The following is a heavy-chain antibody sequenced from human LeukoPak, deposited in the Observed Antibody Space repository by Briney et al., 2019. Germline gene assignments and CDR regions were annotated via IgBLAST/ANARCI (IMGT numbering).Heavy chain of an antibody. V-gene: IGHV3-7*01. Sequence: GGSLRLSCAASGFTFSTYWMSWVRQAPGKGLEWVANIKQDGSEKYYVDSVKGRFTISRDNAKYSLYLQMNSLRAEDTAMYYCARDSAGNDYWGQGTLVTVSS. CDR1: GFTFSTYW. D-gene: IGHD6-13*01. CDR2: IKQDGSEK. J-gene: IGHJ4*02. CDR3: ARDSAGNDY.